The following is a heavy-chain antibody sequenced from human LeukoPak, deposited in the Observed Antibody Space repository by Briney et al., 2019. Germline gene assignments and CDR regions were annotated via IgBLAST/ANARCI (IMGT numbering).Heavy chain of an antibody. V-gene: IGHV4-59*01. CDR2: IYYSGST. D-gene: IGHD3-22*01. Sequence: SETLSLTCAVYGGSFSGYYWSWIRQPPGKGLEWIGYIYYSGSTNYNPSLKSRVTISVDTSKNQFSLKLSSVTAADTAVYYCAGEITMIEYWGQGTLVTVSS. J-gene: IGHJ4*02. CDR3: AGEITMIEY. CDR1: GGSFSGYY.